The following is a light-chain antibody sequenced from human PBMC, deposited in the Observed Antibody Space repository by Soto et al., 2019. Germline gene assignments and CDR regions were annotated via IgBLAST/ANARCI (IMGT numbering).Light chain of an antibody. CDR1: HSVNSH. Sequence: MMMTQSPATFSVSPGEIVTLSFRTSHSVNSHVAWYQQKPGQAPRLLLYGASTRATGIPVRFSGSGFGTEFTLTISSLQSEDFAVYYCQQYKNWPLFGQGTRLEI. CDR2: GAS. CDR3: QQYKNWPL. V-gene: IGKV3-15*01. J-gene: IGKJ5*01.